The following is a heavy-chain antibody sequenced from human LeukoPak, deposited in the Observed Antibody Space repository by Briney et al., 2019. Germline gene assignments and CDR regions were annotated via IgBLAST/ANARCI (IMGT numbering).Heavy chain of an antibody. V-gene: IGHV1-18*01. CDR2: ISAYNGNT. D-gene: IGHD6-19*01. Sequence: ASVKVSCKASGYTFTSYGISWARQAPGQGLEWVGWISAYNGNTNYAQKLQGRVTMTTDTSTSTAYMELRSLRSDDTAVYYRARPVAGTDLYYYYGMDVWGQGTTVTVSS. CDR3: ARPVAGTDLYYYYGMDV. J-gene: IGHJ6*02. CDR1: GYTFTSYG.